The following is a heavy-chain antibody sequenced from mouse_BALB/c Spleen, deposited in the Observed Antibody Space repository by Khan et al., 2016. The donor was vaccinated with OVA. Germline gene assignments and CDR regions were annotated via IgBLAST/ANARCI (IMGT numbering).Heavy chain of an antibody. CDR3: ARTARIKY. CDR1: GYSITSGYG. D-gene: IGHD1-2*01. V-gene: IGHV3-2*02. J-gene: IGHJ2*01. Sequence: EVQLQEPGPGLVKPSQSLSLTCTVTGYSITSGYGWNWIRQFPGNKLEWMGYISHSGSPNYTPSLKSRISITRDTSKNQFFLQLNSVTTEDTATYYCARTARIKYWGQGTTLTVSS. CDR2: ISHSGSP.